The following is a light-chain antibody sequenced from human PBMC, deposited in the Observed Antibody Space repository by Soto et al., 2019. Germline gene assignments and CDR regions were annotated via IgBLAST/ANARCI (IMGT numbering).Light chain of an antibody. CDR3: QQYNSWPPYT. J-gene: IGKJ2*01. Sequence: EIVMTQSPATLSVSPGERATLSCRASRTISSNLAWYQQRPGQAPRLLIYGASTRATGIPARFSGSGSGTEFTLTVSSLQSEDVAVYYCQQYNSWPPYTFGQGTKLEIK. V-gene: IGKV3-15*01. CDR1: RTISSN. CDR2: GAS.